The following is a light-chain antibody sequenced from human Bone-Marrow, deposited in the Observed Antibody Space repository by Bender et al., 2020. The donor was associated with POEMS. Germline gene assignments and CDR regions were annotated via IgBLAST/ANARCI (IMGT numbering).Light chain of an antibody. CDR1: TSDVGNFNL. CDR2: EVN. CDR3: CSYVGSRSYV. V-gene: IGLV2-23*02. J-gene: IGLJ1*01. Sequence: QSALTQPASVSGSPGQSISISCTGTTSDVGNFNLVSWYQQHPGKAPKLMIYEVNKRPSGVSNRFSGSKSGNTASLTISGLQAEDEANYYCCSYVGSRSYVFGSGTKVTVL.